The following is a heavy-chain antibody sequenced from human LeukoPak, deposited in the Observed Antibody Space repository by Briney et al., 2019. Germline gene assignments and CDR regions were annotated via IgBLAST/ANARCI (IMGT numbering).Heavy chain of an antibody. V-gene: IGHV4-61*02. D-gene: IGHD2-15*01. J-gene: IGHJ4*02. Sequence: SQTLSLTCTVSGGSINSDSYYWSWIRQPAGRGLEWIGRIYTSGSTNYNPSLKSRVTMSVDTSKNQFSLKLSSVTAADTAVYYCARLDCSGGSCYMDYWGQGTLVTVSS. CDR1: GGSINSDSYY. CDR3: ARLDCSGGSCYMDY. CDR2: IYTSGST.